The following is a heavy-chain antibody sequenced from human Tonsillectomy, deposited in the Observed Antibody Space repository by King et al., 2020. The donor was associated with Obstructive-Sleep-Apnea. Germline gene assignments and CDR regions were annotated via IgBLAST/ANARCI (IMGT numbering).Heavy chain of an antibody. CDR2: IYYSGST. J-gene: IGHJ3*02. Sequence: QLQESGPGLVKPSETLSLTCTVSVGSVSSGSYYWSWIRQPPGKGLEWMGYIYYSGSTNYNPSLKSRVTISVDTSKNQFSLKLSSVTAAAPGVCYCAREPVPWSSGADAFDIWGQGTMVTVSS. V-gene: IGHV4-61*01. CDR1: VGSVSSGSYY. D-gene: IGHD2-15*01. CDR3: AREPVPWSSGADAFDI.